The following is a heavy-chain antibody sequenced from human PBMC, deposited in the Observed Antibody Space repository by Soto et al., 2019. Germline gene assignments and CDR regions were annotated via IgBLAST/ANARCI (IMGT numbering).Heavy chain of an antibody. V-gene: IGHV4-34*01. Sequence: KTSETLSLTCAVYGGSFSGYYWSWIRQPPGKGLEWIGEINHSGSTNYNPSLKSRVTISVDTSKNQFSLKLSSVTAADTAVYYCARGRRYCSSTSCLHSSCCMDVWGQGTTVTVSS. CDR2: INHSGST. J-gene: IGHJ6*02. CDR1: GGSFSGYY. CDR3: ARGRRYCSSTSCLHSSCCMDV. D-gene: IGHD2-2*01.